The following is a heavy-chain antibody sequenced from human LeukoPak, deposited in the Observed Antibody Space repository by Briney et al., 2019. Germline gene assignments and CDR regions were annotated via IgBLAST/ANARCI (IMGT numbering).Heavy chain of an antibody. CDR2: FDPEVGGP. Sequence: ASVKVSCKLSGYTLTELSMHWVPQAPGKGLEWRGGFDPEVGGPIYAQNFQGRVTMTEDTSTDTAYMELSSLRSEDTAVYYCATVHGAGAVAGTSYFVYWGQGALGTVSS. J-gene: IGHJ4*02. CDR3: ATVHGAGAVAGTSYFVY. D-gene: IGHD6-19*01. CDR1: GYTLTELS. V-gene: IGHV1-24*01.